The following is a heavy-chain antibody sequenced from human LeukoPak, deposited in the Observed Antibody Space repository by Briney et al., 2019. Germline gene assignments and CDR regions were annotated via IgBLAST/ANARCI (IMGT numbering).Heavy chain of an antibody. D-gene: IGHD3-10*01. Sequence: GGSLRLSCAASGFTFSSYAMSWVRQAPGKGLEWVSYISGSNSPIYYADSVKGRFTVSRDNAKNSLYLQMNGLRDEDTAVYCCARDDYRARDAFSVWGQGTMVIVSS. CDR3: ARDDYRARDAFSV. V-gene: IGHV3-48*02. CDR1: GFTFSSYA. CDR2: ISGSNSPI. J-gene: IGHJ3*01.